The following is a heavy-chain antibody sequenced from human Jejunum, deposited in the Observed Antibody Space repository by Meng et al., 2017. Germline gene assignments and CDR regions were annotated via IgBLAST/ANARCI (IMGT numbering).Heavy chain of an antibody. J-gene: IGHJ4*02. CDR2: INPDGSVT. V-gene: IGHV3-74*01. CDR1: GFTFSRFW. CDR3: VKDNSWFSFDY. D-gene: IGHD6-13*01. Sequence: LGSCVVFCLRSQSCCLSCVVSGFTFSRFWIHWVGQAQGKGLMWVSLINPDGSVTSYADSVKGRFTISRDNAKNTLYLQMNSLGAEDTAVYYCVKDNSWFSFDYWGQGTLVTVSS.